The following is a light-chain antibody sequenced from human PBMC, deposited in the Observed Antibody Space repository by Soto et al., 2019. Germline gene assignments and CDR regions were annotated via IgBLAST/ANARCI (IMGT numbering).Light chain of an antibody. V-gene: IGKV3D-15*01. CDR3: QQYHNWPIT. J-gene: IGKJ5*01. Sequence: EIVMTQSPATLSLSPGERATLSCRASESVGRNLAWYQQKPGQAPRLLIYDASNRATGIPARFSGSGSGTELTLTISSLQSEDFAVYYCQQYHNWPITFGQGTRLEIK. CDR2: DAS. CDR1: ESVGRN.